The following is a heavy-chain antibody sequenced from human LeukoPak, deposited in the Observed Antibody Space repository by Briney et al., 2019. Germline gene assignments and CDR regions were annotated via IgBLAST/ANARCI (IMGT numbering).Heavy chain of an antibody. CDR3: ARVGVPTGWFDP. CDR2: IYYSGST. Sequence: PSETLSLTCTVSGGSISSYYWSWIRQPPGKGLEWIGYIYYSGSTNYNPSLKSRVTISVDTSKNQSSLKLSSVTAADTAVYYCARVGVPTGWFDPWGQGTLVTVSS. V-gene: IGHV4-59*01. D-gene: IGHD3-16*01. J-gene: IGHJ5*02. CDR1: GGSISSYY.